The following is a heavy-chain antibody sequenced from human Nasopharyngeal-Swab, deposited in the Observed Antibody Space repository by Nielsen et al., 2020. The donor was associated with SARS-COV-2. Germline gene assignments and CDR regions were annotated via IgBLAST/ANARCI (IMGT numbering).Heavy chain of an antibody. CDR2: IYSGGSST. V-gene: IGHV3-23*03. CDR3: AKDQGSYYDY. D-gene: IGHD1-26*01. CDR1: GFTFSSYA. J-gene: IGHJ4*02. Sequence: GGSLRLSCAASGFTFSSYAMSWVRQAPGKGLEWVSVIYSGGSSTYYADSVKGRFTISRDNSKNTLYLQMYSLRAEDTAVYYCAKDQGSYYDYWGQGTLVTVSS.